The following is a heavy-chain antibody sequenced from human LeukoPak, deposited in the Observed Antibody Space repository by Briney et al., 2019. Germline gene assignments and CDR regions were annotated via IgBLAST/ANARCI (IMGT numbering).Heavy chain of an antibody. CDR1: GGTFSSYA. CDR3: ATSGYATNYYYYYYMDV. Sequence: ASVKVSCKASGGTFSSYAISWVRQAPGQGLEWMGGIIPIFGTANYAQKFQGRVTITTDESTSTAYMELSSLRSEDTAVYYCATSGYATNYYYYYYMDVWGKGTTVTVSS. CDR2: IIPIFGTA. V-gene: IGHV1-69*05. D-gene: IGHD5-12*01. J-gene: IGHJ6*03.